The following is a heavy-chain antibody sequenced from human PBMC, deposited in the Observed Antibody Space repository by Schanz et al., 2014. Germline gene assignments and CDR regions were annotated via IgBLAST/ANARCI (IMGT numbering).Heavy chain of an antibody. V-gene: IGHV1-69*04. CDR1: GGTFSSFA. D-gene: IGHD3-22*01. J-gene: IGHJ3*02. Sequence: QVQLVQSGAEVKKPGSSVKVSCKASGGTFSSFAIFWVRQAPGQGLEWMGTIIPILDITNYAQKFQGRVTITADKSTSTAYMELSNLRSEDTAVYYCARDIQYHYDTSGPVGAFDIWGQGTVVTVSS. CDR3: ARDIQYHYDTSGPVGAFDI. CDR2: IIPILDIT.